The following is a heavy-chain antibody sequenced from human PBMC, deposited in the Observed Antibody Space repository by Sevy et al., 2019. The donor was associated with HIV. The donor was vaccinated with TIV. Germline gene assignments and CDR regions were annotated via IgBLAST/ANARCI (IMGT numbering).Heavy chain of an antibody. CDR2: ISGSGGST. V-gene: IGHV3-23*01. J-gene: IGHJ5*02. Sequence: GGSLRLSCAASGFTFSSYAMSWVRQAPGKGLEWVSAISGSGGSTYYADSVKGRFTISRDNSKNTLYLQINSLRAEDTAVYYCAKLALAGPTTNSWFDPWGQGTLVTVSS. CDR3: AKLALAGPTTNSWFDP. D-gene: IGHD4-17*01. CDR1: GFTFSSYA.